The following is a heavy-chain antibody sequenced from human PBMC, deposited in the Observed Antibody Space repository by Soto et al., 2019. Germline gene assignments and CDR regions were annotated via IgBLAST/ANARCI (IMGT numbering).Heavy chain of an antibody. V-gene: IGHV4-31*03. J-gene: IGHJ4*02. D-gene: IGHD3-22*01. Sequence: QVQLQESGPGLVKPSQTLSLTCTVSGGSISSGGHYWSWIRQHPGKGLEWIGYIYSSGNSYYNPSLQSRVPISVDTSKNQFSLNLRSVTAADTAVYYCARHYYDRSGYSLYYSDYWGQGTLVTVSS. CDR2: IYSSGNS. CDR1: GGSISSGGHY. CDR3: ARHYYDRSGYSLYYSDY.